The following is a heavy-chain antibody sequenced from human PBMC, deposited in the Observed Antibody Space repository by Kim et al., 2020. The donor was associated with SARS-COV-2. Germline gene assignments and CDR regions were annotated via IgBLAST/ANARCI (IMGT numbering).Heavy chain of an antibody. CDR1: GYSFTSYW. CDR2: IDPSDSYT. V-gene: IGHV5-10-1*01. D-gene: IGHD3-10*01. Sequence: GESLKISCKGSGYSFTSYWISWVRQMPGKGLEWMGRIDPSDSYTNYSPSFQGHVTISADKSISTAYLQWSSLKASDTAMYYCAAWVWFGELLSDHAFDIWGQGTMVTVSS. J-gene: IGHJ3*02. CDR3: AAWVWFGELLSDHAFDI.